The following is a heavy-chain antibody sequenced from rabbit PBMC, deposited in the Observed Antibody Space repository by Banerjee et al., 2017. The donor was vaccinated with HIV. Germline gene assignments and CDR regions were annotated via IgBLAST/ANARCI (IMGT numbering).Heavy chain of an antibody. Sequence: QSLEESGGDLVKPGASLTLTCTASGFTISTYWMCWVRQAPGKGLEWIACINTDLSGTTDYASWAEGRFTISKTSSTTVTLQMTSLTVADTATYFCARIGTSGWGEWTYYFDLWGPGTLVTVS. V-gene: IGHV1S40*01. CDR2: INTDLSGTT. CDR1: GFTISTYW. CDR3: ARIGTSGWGEWTYYFDL. D-gene: IGHD4-1*01. J-gene: IGHJ4*01.